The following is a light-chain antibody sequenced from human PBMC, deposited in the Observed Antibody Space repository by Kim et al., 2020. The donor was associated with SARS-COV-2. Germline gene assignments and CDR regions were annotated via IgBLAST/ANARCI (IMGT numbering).Light chain of an antibody. CDR2: AAS. V-gene: IGKV1-6*01. Sequence: AIQMTQSPSSLSASVGDRVTITCRASQGVGNELSWYQQRSGKVPKLLIYAASRLEGGVPSRFSGSGSGTEFTLTISSLQPEDFATYYCLQDSNYPFSFGQGTKLEI. CDR1: QGVGNE. J-gene: IGKJ2*03. CDR3: LQDSNYPFS.